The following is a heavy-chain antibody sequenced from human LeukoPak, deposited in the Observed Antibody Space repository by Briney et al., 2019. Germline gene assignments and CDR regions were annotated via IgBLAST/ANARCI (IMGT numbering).Heavy chain of an antibody. CDR1: GFMFSRYW. CDR3: AKDDVAAFATGYMDV. J-gene: IGHJ6*03. CDR2: IKSDESST. D-gene: IGHD6-6*01. Sequence: GGSLRLSCAASGFMFSRYWMHWVRQAPGKGLVWVSRIKSDESSTIYADSVRGRFTISRDNSKNTLYLQMNGLRADDTAVYYCAKDDVAAFATGYMDVWGKGTTVTASS. V-gene: IGHV3-74*01.